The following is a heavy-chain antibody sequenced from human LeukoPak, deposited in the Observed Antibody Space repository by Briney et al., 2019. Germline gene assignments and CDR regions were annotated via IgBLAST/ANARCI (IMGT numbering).Heavy chain of an antibody. D-gene: IGHD6-13*01. CDR2: IYPGDSDT. J-gene: IGHJ6*02. Sequence: GESLKLSCKGSGYSFTSYWIGWVRQMPGKGLEWMGIIYPGDSDTRYSPSFQGQVTISADKSISTAYLQWSSLKASDTAMYYCASTVGMATNYYYGMDVWGQGTTVTVSS. CDR1: GYSFTSYW. CDR3: ASTVGMATNYYYGMDV. V-gene: IGHV5-51*01.